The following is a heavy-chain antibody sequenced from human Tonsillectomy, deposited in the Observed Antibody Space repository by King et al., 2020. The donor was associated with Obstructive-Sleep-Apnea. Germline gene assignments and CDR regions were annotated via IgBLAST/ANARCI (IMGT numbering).Heavy chain of an antibody. V-gene: IGHV4-59*12. J-gene: IGHJ4*02. CDR1: GGSISSYY. Sequence: VQLQESDPGLVKPSETLSLTCTVSGGSISSYYWSWIRQPPGKGLEWIGYIYYSGSTNYKPSLKSRVTISVDTSKNQFSLKLSSVTAADTAVYYCARLGYSSGYYYFEYWGQGTLVTVSS. CDR3: ARLGYSSGYYYFEY. CDR2: IYYSGST. D-gene: IGHD6-19*01.